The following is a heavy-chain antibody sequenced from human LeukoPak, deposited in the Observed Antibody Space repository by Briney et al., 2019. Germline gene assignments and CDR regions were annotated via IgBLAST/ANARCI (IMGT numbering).Heavy chain of an antibody. D-gene: IGHD2-15*01. CDR1: GGSFSGYY. J-gene: IGHJ4*02. CDR3: ASWYYGCSGGSCYPY. CDR2: INHSGST. Sequence: SETLSLTCAVYGGSFSGYYWSWIRQPPGKGLEWIGEINHSGSTNYNPYLKNRVTMSVDTSMNQFSLKLSSVTAADTAVYYCASWYYGCSGGSCYPYWGQGTLVTVSS. V-gene: IGHV4-34*01.